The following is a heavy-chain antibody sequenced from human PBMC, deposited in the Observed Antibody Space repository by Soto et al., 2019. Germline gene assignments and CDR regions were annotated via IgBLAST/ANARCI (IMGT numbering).Heavy chain of an antibody. D-gene: IGHD3-10*01. CDR2: ISYDGTIT. CDR1: GFTFSIYA. V-gene: IGHV3-64*07. Sequence: EVQLVESGGDLVQPGGSLRLSCAASGFTFSIYAIHWVRQAPGKGLEYVSAISYDGTITYYADSVKGRFTISRDDSRNTVYLQMGSLRPEDMAVYYCARGSYYISGTVHRPYDYWGQGTLVTVSS. J-gene: IGHJ4*02. CDR3: ARGSYYISGTVHRPYDY.